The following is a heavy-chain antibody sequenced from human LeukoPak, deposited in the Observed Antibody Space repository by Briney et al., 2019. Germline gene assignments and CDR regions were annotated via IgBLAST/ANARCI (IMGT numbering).Heavy chain of an antibody. CDR3: ARWWQQLGSDY. J-gene: IGHJ4*02. CDR1: GFTFSSYS. V-gene: IGHV3-21*01. Sequence: GGSLRLSCAASGFTFSSYSMNWVRQAPGKGLEWVSSISSSSSYIYYADSVKGRSTISRDNAKNSLYLQMNSLRAEDTAVYYCARWWQQLGSDYWGQGTLVTVSS. D-gene: IGHD6-13*01. CDR2: ISSSSSYI.